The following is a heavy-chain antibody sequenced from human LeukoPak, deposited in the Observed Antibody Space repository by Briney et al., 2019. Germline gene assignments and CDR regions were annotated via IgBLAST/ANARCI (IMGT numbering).Heavy chain of an antibody. J-gene: IGHJ4*02. Sequence: SETLSPVCRVSGDSIYSYRWSWVRQPPGKGLEWVGYITYTGSTKYHPSLMSRVSTSVNASKTYFSLRLKSVTAADTAVYYWARTPIVSGCPDYWGQGALVTVSS. CDR2: ITYTGST. CDR1: GDSIYSYR. V-gene: IGHV4-59*01. D-gene: IGHD6-19*01. CDR3: ARTPIVSGCPDY.